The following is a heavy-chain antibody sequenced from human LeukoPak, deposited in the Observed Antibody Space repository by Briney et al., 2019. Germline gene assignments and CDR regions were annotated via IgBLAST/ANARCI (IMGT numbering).Heavy chain of an antibody. CDR1: GYTFTSYG. J-gene: IGHJ6*04. CDR2: ISAYNGNT. Sequence: ASVKVSCKASGYTFTSYGISWVRQAPGQGLEWMGWISAYNGNTNYAQKLQGRVTMTTDTSTSTAYMELRSLRSDDTAVYYCAREDGYELGYYYGMDVWGKGTTVTVSS. D-gene: IGHD5-12*01. V-gene: IGHV1-18*04. CDR3: AREDGYELGYYYGMDV.